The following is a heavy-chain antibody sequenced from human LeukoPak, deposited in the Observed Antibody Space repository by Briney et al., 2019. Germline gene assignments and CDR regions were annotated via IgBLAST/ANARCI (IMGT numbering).Heavy chain of an antibody. D-gene: IGHD2-8*01. CDR1: GFTFSSYG. CDR2: ISYDGSNK. Sequence: GGSLRLSCAASGFTFSSYGMHWVRQAPGKGLEWVAVISYDGSNKYYADSVKGRFTISRDNSKNTLYLQMNSLRAEDTAVYYCAKDYEGVLWSYYYYGMDVWGQGTTVTVSS. V-gene: IGHV3-30*18. CDR3: AKDYEGVLWSYYYYGMDV. J-gene: IGHJ6*02.